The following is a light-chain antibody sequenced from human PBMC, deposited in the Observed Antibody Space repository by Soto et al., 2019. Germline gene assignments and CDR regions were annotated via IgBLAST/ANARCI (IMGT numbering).Light chain of an antibody. Sequence: EIVLTQSPATLSLSPGERATLSCRASQNVRSYLAWYQQKPGQAPRLLIHDASSRATGIPDRFSGSGSGTXXXXXXXXXEPEDSAVYYCQQRTNWPTSTFGQGTRLEIK. CDR3: QQRTNWPTST. J-gene: IGKJ5*01. V-gene: IGKV3-11*01. CDR1: QNVRSY. CDR2: DAS.